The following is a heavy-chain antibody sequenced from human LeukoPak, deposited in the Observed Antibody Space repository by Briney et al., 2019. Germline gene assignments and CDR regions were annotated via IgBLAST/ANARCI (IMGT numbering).Heavy chain of an antibody. V-gene: IGHV3-23*01. Sequence: GGSLRLSCAASGFTFSSYTLSWVRQAPGRGVERVSTISGGGDYTSYADSVKGRFTISRDNSKNTLYLQMNGLRVEDSALYYCAKRRFLESTPYYFDYWGQGTLVTVSS. CDR3: AKRRFLESTPYYFDY. CDR1: GFTFSSYT. CDR2: ISGGGDYT. D-gene: IGHD3-3*01. J-gene: IGHJ4*02.